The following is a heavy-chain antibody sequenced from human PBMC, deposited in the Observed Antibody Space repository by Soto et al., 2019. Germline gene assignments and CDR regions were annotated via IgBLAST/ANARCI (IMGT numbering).Heavy chain of an antibody. CDR3: ARAHDYGAIVY. D-gene: IGHD4-17*01. V-gene: IGHV3-66*01. J-gene: IGHJ4*02. CDR2: IYSGGST. CDR1: GFTVSSNY. Sequence: PGGSLRLSYAASGFTVSSNYMSWVRQAPGKGLEWVSVIYSGGSTYYADSVKGRFTISRDNSKNTLYLQMNSLRAEDTAVYYCARAHDYGAIVYWGQGTLVTVSS.